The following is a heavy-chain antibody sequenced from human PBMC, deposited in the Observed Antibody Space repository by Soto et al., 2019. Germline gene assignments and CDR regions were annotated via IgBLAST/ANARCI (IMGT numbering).Heavy chain of an antibody. V-gene: IGHV3-30-3*01. J-gene: IGHJ4*02. CDR2: ISYDGSNK. CDR3: ARDKRDLRFLEWSYYFDY. CDR1: GFTFSNYA. D-gene: IGHD3-3*01. Sequence: GGSLRPSCAPSGFTFSNYAVHWVRQAPGKGLEWVAVISYDGSNKYYADSVKGRFTISRDNSKNTLYLQMNSLRAEDTAVYYCARDKRDLRFLEWSYYFDYWGQGTLVTSPQ.